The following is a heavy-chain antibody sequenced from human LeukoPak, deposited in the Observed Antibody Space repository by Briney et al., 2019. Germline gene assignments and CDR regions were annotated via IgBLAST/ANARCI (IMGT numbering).Heavy chain of an antibody. Sequence: GASVKVSCKASGGTFSSYAISWVRQAPGQGLEWMGGIIPVFGTANYAQKFQGRVTITTDESTSTAYMELSSLRSEDTAVYYCARGENYYDSSGYQAEDAFDIWGQGTMVTVSS. J-gene: IGHJ3*02. CDR3: ARGENYYDSSGYQAEDAFDI. V-gene: IGHV1-69*05. CDR1: GGTFSSYA. CDR2: IIPVFGTA. D-gene: IGHD3-22*01.